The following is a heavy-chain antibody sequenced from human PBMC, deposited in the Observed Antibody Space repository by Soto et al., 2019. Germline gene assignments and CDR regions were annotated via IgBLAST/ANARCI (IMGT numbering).Heavy chain of an antibody. V-gene: IGHV3-23*01. CDR1: GFTFSNYA. CDR3: AKDRLGGNFDY. CDR2: ISGTGGST. Sequence: PGGSLRLCSAGSGFTFSNYAMNWVHQAPGKGLEWVATISGTGGSTYYADSVKGRFTISRDNSKNTLYLQMNSLRVEDTAVYYCAKDRLGGNFDYWGQGTQVTVSS. J-gene: IGHJ4*02.